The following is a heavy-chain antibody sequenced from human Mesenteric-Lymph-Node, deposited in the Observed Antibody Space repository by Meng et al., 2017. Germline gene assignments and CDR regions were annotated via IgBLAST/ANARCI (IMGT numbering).Heavy chain of an antibody. D-gene: IGHD3-3*01. CDR1: GYTFTGYY. V-gene: IGHV1-2*06. CDR2: INPNSGGT. CDR3: ARDDRDYDFWSGPYYYYGMDV. Sequence: ASVKVSCKASGYTFTGYYMHWVRQAPGQGLEWMGRINPNSGGTNYAQKFQGRVTMTRDTSISTAYMELSRLRSDDTAVYYCARDDRDYDFWSGPYYYYGMDVWGQGTTVTVSS. J-gene: IGHJ6*02.